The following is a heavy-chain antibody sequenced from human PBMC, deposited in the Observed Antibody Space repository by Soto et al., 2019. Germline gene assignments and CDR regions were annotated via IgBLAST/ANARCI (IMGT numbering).Heavy chain of an antibody. D-gene: IGHD6-6*01. J-gene: IGHJ6*02. V-gene: IGHV1-69*13. Sequence: AASVKVSCKASGGTFSSYAISWVRQAPGQGLEWMGGIIPIFGTANYAQKFQGRVTITADESTSTAYMELSSLRSEDTAVYYCARTSRRRATFYGMDVWGQGTTVTVSS. CDR1: GGTFSSYA. CDR2: IIPIFGTA. CDR3: ARTSRRRATFYGMDV.